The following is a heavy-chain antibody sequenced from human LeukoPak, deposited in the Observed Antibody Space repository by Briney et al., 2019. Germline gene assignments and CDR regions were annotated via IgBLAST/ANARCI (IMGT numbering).Heavy chain of an antibody. CDR3: AREYGDFDY. D-gene: IGHD4-17*01. CDR2: INASGRT. Sequence: PSETLSLTCTVSGDSINNYYWSWIRQPAGKGLEWIGRINASGRTNYNSALKSRVTMSVDTSKNQFSLKVKSVTAADTAVYYSAREYGDFDYWGQGTLVTVSS. V-gene: IGHV4-4*07. CDR1: GDSINNYY. J-gene: IGHJ4*02.